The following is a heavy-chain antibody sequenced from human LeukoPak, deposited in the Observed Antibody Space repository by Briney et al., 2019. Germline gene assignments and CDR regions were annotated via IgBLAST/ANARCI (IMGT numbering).Heavy chain of an antibody. CDR1: GGSISSGGYY. CDR2: IYYSGST. J-gene: IGHJ6*04. Sequence: PSQTLSLTCTVSGGSISSGGYYWRWIRQHPGKGLEWIVYIYYSGSTYYNPSLKSRVTISVDTSKNQFSLKLSSVTAADTAVYYCAGDNVPDCSSTSCYYYGMDVWGKGTTVTVSS. CDR3: AGDNVPDCSSTSCYYYGMDV. D-gene: IGHD2-2*01. V-gene: IGHV4-31*03.